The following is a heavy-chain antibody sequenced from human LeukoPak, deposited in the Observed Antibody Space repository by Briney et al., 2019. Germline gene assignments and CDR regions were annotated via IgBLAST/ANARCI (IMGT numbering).Heavy chain of an antibody. V-gene: IGHV1-69*04. CDR3: ARERVELRGDYYYYYGMDV. CDR1: GGTFSSYT. Sequence: GASVKVSCKASGGTFSSYTISWVRQAPGQGLEWMGRIIPILGIANYAQKFQGRVTITADKSPSTAYMELSSLRSEDTAVYYCARERVELRGDYYYYYGMDVWRQGTTVTVCS. J-gene: IGHJ6*02. D-gene: IGHD1-7*01. CDR2: IIPILGIA.